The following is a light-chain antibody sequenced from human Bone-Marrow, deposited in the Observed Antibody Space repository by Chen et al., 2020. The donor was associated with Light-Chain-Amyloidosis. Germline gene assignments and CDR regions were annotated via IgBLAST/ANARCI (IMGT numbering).Light chain of an antibody. CDR2: DAS. Sequence: DIQMTQSPSTLSASVGDRVTITCRASQSIVKWLVWYQQKPGKAPKLVIYDASTLERGVPLRFSGSGSGTEFSLTITSLQPDDFATYYCQQYHSYPFTFGQGTNLEIK. CDR1: QSIVKW. CDR3: QQYHSYPFT. V-gene: IGKV1-5*01. J-gene: IGKJ2*01.